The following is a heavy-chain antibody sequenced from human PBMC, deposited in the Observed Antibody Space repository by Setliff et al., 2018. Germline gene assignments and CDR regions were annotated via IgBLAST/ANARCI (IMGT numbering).Heavy chain of an antibody. Sequence: SETLSLTCAVYGDPFTDYYWSWIRQPPGKGLEWFGEINHSGSGDYNPSFKSRVTISVDTSKKQFSLTLTSVTAADTALYYCRQAVVGRDVFDVWGQGTMVTVSS. D-gene: IGHD1-1*01. V-gene: IGHV4-34*01. J-gene: IGHJ3*01. CDR2: INHSGSG. CDR3: RQAVVGRDVFDV. CDR1: GDPFTDYY.